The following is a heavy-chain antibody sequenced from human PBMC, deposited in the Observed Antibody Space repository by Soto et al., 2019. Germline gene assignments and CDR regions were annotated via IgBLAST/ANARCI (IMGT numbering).Heavy chain of an antibody. CDR3: ARDLLLSSGGTWYSGGFDY. CDR1: GFTFSTYS. J-gene: IGHJ4*02. D-gene: IGHD2-15*01. V-gene: IGHV3-21*01. CDR2: ISSRSIYI. Sequence: EVQLVESGGGLVKPGGSLRLSCAASGFTFSTYSMNWVRQAPGKGLEWVSSISSRSIYIYYADSVKGRFTISRDDAKNSLYLQVNSLRAEDTAVYYCARDLLLSSGGTWYSGGFDYWGQGTLVTVSS.